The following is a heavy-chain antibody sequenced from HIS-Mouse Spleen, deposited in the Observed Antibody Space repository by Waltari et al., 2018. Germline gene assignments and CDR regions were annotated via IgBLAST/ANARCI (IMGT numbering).Heavy chain of an antibody. CDR2: INHSGST. J-gene: IGHJ2*01. CDR3: AREIPYSSSWYDWYFDL. V-gene: IGHV4-34*01. Sequence: QVQLQQWGAGLLKPSETLSLTCAVYGGSFSGYYWSWIRQPPGKGLEWIGEINHSGSTNYNPSLKSRVTISVDTSTNQFSLKLSSVTAADTAVYYCAREIPYSSSWYDWYFDLWGRGTLVTVSS. CDR1: GGSFSGYY. D-gene: IGHD6-13*01.